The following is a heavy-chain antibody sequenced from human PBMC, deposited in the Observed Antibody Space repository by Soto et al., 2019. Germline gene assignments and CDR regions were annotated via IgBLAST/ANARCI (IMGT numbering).Heavy chain of an antibody. CDR3: ARAGFCSSTSCYASIHFDY. D-gene: IGHD2-2*01. J-gene: IGHJ4*02. CDR2: IYYSGST. Sequence: SETLSLTCTVSGGSISSYYWSWIRQPPGKGLEWIGFIYYSGSTNYSPSLKSRVTISVDTSKNQFSLKLRSVTAADTAVYYCARAGFCSSTSCYASIHFDYWGQGTLVTVSS. V-gene: IGHV4-59*01. CDR1: GGSISSYY.